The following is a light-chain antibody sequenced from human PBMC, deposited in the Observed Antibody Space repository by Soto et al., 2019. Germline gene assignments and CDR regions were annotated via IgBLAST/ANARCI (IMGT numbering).Light chain of an antibody. CDR2: DAS. Sequence: EIVLTQSPATLSLSPGERATLSCRASQSVSSYLAWYQQKPGQAPSLLIYDASNRATGIPARFSGSGSGTDFTITISSLEPEDFEVYYCQQRSNWPHPFGGGTTVEIK. CDR3: QQRSNWPHP. CDR1: QSVSSY. V-gene: IGKV3-11*01. J-gene: IGKJ4*01.